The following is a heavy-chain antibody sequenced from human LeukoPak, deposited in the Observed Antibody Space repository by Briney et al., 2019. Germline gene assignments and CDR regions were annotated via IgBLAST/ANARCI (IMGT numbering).Heavy chain of an antibody. V-gene: IGHV3-23*01. CDR1: GFTFSSNA. CDR3: AQDQGSGWKIYYYYRMDV. Sequence: VGSLRLSCAASGFTFSSNAMSWVRQAPGKGREGVSAISGRGGSKSYADSVKGSFTISRDTYKHTLYLQMHSMSDEHTAVYYCAQDQGSGWKIYYYYRMDVWGQGTTVTVSS. J-gene: IGHJ6*02. D-gene: IGHD6-19*01. CDR2: ISGRGGSK.